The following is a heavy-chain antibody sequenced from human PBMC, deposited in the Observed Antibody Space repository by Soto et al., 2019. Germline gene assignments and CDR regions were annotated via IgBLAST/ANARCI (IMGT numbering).Heavy chain of an antibody. D-gene: IGHD1-26*01. Sequence: GASVKVSCKASGYTFTSCPMHWVRQAPRQRLEWMGWINAGNGNTKYSQKFQGRLTITRDSSASTAYMELSSLRSEDTAVYYCARGLSGFDYWGQGTLVTVSS. CDR2: INAGNGNT. V-gene: IGHV1-3*01. CDR1: GYTFTSCP. CDR3: ARGLSGFDY. J-gene: IGHJ4*02.